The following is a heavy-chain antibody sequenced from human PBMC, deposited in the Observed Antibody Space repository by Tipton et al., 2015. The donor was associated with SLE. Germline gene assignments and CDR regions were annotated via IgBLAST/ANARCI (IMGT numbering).Heavy chain of an antibody. V-gene: IGHV4-34*01. Sequence: TLSLTCAVYGGSFGGYYWSWIRQPPGKGLEWIGEINHSGSTNYNPSLKGRVTISLDTSKNQFSLRLSSVTAADTAVYYCARGLSGYSSSWFYYYYGMDVWGQGTTVTVSS. J-gene: IGHJ6*02. D-gene: IGHD6-13*01. CDR1: GGSFGGYY. CDR2: INHSGST. CDR3: ARGLSGYSSSWFYYYYGMDV.